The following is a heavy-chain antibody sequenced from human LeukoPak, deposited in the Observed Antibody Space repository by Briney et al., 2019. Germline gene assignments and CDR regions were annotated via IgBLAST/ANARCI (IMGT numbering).Heavy chain of an antibody. J-gene: IGHJ6*03. Sequence: SETLSLTCTVSGGSISSSSYYWGWIRQPPGKGLEWIGSIYYSGSTYYNPSLKSRVTISVDTSKNQFSLKLSSVTAADTAVYYCARVDYYDSSGYLGNYYYYYYMDVWGKGTTVTVSS. D-gene: IGHD3-22*01. CDR2: IYYSGST. V-gene: IGHV4-39*07. CDR3: ARVDYYDSSGYLGNYYYYYYMDV. CDR1: GGSISSSSYY.